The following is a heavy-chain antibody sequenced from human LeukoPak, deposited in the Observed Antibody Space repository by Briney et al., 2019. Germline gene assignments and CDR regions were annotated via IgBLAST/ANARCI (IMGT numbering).Heavy chain of an antibody. D-gene: IGHD1-1*01. J-gene: IGHJ4*02. CDR1: GSSISSSSYY. Sequence: SETLSLTCTVSGSSISSSSYYWGWLRQPPGKGLEWIGSIYYSGSTYYNPSLKSRVTISVDTSKNQFSLKLSSVTAADTAVYYCARHGLDWNDVNPYYFDYWGQGTLVTVSS. V-gene: IGHV4-39*01. CDR3: ARHGLDWNDVNPYYFDY. CDR2: IYYSGST.